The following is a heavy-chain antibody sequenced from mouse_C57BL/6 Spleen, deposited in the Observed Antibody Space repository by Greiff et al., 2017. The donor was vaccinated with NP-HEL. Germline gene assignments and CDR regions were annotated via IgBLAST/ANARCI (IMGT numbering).Heavy chain of an antibody. CDR2: IWSDGST. CDR3: ARHGLPSYAMDY. V-gene: IGHV2-6-1*01. CDR1: GFSLTSYG. J-gene: IGHJ4*01. D-gene: IGHD2-4*01. Sequence: VKVVESGPGLVAPSQSLSITCTVSGFSLTSYGVHWVRQPPGKGLEWLVVIWSDGSTTYNSALKSRLSISKDNSKSQVFLKMNSLQTDDTATYYCARHGLPSYAMDYWGQGTSVTVSS.